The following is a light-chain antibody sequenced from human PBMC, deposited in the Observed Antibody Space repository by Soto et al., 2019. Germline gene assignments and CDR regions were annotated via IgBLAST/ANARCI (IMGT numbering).Light chain of an antibody. J-gene: IGKJ3*01. CDR1: QSVSSY. CDR2: DAS. Sequence: EIVLTQSPVILSLSPGERATLSCRASQSVSSYIAWYQQKPGQAPRLLIYDASNRASGILARFSGSGSGTDFTLTISSLEPEDFAVYYCQQRSSWPSFGPGTKVDVK. V-gene: IGKV3-11*01. CDR3: QQRSSWPS.